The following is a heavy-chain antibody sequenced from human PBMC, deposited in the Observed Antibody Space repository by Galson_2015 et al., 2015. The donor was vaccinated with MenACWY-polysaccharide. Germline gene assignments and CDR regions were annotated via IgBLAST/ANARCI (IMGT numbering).Heavy chain of an antibody. J-gene: IGHJ4*02. CDR1: GFTFDDYA. Sequence: SLRLSCAASGFTFDDYAMHWVRQAPGKGLEWVSRISWNSGSIGYADSVKGRFTISRDNAKNSLYLQMNSLRAEDTAVYYCAADPEYSSPSLRDRFDYWGQGTLVTVSS. V-gene: IGHV3-9*01. CDR3: AADPEYSSPSLRDRFDY. D-gene: IGHD6-6*01. CDR2: ISWNSGSI.